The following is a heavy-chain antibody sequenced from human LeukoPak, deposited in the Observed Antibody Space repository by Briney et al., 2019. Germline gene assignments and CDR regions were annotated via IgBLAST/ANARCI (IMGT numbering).Heavy chain of an antibody. D-gene: IGHD4-17*01. CDR3: ANRRDYGPY. Sequence: PGGSLRLSCAASGFTFSSYGMHWVRQAPGKGLEWVAFIRYEGSNKYYADSVKGRFTISRDNSKNTLYLQMNSLKAEDTAVYYCANRRDYGPYWGQGTLVTVSS. CDR2: IRYEGSNK. V-gene: IGHV3-30*02. CDR1: GFTFSSYG. J-gene: IGHJ4*02.